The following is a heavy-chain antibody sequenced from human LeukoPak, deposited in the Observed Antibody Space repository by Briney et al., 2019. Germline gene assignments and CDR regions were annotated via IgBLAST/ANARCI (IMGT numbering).Heavy chain of an antibody. CDR2: IRSSSSTI. CDR1: GFTFGDYA. V-gene: IGHV3-48*01. Sequence: PGGSLRLSCTASGFTFGDYAMSWVRQAPGKGLEWVSYIRSSSSTIYYADSVKGRFTISTDNANNSLYLQMNSLRSDDTAVYYCARGLQENLAWLTAFSAFDIWGQGTMVTVSS. CDR3: ARGLQENLAWLTAFSAFDI. J-gene: IGHJ3*02. D-gene: IGHD6-19*01.